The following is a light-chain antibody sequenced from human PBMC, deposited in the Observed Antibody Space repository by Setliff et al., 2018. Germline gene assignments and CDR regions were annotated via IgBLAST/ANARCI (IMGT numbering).Light chain of an antibody. CDR3: CSYAGTNILYV. CDR2: AVS. Sequence: QSALTQPRSVSGSPGQSVTISCTGTSSDVGAYNYVSWYQQHPGKAPKLMISAVSERPSGVPDRFSGSKSGNTASLTISGLQAEDEADYYCCSYAGTNILYVFGTGTKVTVL. CDR1: SSDVGAYNY. J-gene: IGLJ1*01. V-gene: IGLV2-11*01.